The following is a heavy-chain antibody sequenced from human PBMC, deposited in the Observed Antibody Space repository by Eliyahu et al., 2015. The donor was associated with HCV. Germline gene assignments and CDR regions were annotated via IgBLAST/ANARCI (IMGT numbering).Heavy chain of an antibody. J-gene: IGHJ5*02. V-gene: IGHV3-30*18. CDR1: GFTFSSNG. CDR2: ISYDGNAK. Sequence: QVQLVESGGGVVQPGRSLRLSXVASGFTFSSNGMHWVRQAPGKGLEWVAMISYDGNAKYYADSVKGRFTVSRDSSKNTLYLEMNSLRTDDTAVYYCAKDWGSSGWYNWFDPWGQGTLVTVSS. D-gene: IGHD6-19*01. CDR3: AKDWGSSGWYNWFDP.